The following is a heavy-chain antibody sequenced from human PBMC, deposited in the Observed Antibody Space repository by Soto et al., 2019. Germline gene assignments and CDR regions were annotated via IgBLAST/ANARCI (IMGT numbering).Heavy chain of an antibody. CDR3: ARGLWGQWLVQGFYYYGMDV. CDR2: INPSDGST. CDR1: GYTFTKYY. Sequence: QVQLVQSGAEVKKPGASVKVSCKASGYTFTKYYMHWVRQAPGQGLEWMGIINPSDGSTSSAQKFQGRVTMTRDTSTRTVYMELSSLRSEDTAVFYCARGLWGQWLVQGFYYYGMDVWGQGTTVTVSS. D-gene: IGHD6-19*01. J-gene: IGHJ6*02. V-gene: IGHV1-46*03.